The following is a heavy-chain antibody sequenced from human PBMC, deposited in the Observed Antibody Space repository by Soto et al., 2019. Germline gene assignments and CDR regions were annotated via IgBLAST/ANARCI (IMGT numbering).Heavy chain of an antibody. CDR2: IYYTGTT. D-gene: IGHD1-26*01. V-gene: IGHV4-59*01. CDR3: ARGGAGDTKYNWFDP. Sequence: TSETLSLTCTVSGGSINNYYWSWIRQTPGKGLECIGFIYYTGTTNYNPSLKSRVSISLDTSKNQFSLKLSSVTAADTAVYYCARGGAGDTKYNWFDPWSQGTLVTVSS. J-gene: IGHJ5*02. CDR1: GGSINNYY.